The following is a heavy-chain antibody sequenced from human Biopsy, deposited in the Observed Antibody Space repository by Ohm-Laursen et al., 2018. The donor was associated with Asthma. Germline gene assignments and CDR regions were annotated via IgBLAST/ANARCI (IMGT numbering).Heavy chain of an antibody. Sequence: SLRLSCAASGFAVSRGYMFWVRQAPGKGLEWVSVIYSGRTSHTADSVRGRFTISRDYSKNTLYLQMHSLRAEDTAVYYCARGDSSNWSHYYFDYWGQGTLVTVSS. V-gene: IGHV3-53*01. J-gene: IGHJ4*02. CDR3: ARGDSSNWSHYYFDY. CDR2: IYSGRTS. CDR1: GFAVSRGY. D-gene: IGHD3-22*01.